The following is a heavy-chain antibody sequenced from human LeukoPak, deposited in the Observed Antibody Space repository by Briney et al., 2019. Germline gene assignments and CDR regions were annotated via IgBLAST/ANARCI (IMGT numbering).Heavy chain of an antibody. D-gene: IGHD4-17*01. Sequence: SGPALVQPTQTLTLTCTFSGFSLRTSGMCVSWIRQPPEKALEWLALINWDDDKYYSTSLKTRLTISKDTSKNQVVLTMTNMDPVDTATYYCARIYGAIDYWGQGTLVTVSS. CDR3: ARIYGAIDY. CDR2: INWDDDK. V-gene: IGHV2-70*01. J-gene: IGHJ4*02. CDR1: GFSLRTSGMC.